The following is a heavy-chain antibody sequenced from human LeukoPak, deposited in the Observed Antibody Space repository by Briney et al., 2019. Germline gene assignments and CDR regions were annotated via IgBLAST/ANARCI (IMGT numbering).Heavy chain of an antibody. D-gene: IGHD3-3*01. J-gene: IGHJ3*02. V-gene: IGHV3-30*18. Sequence: GGSLRLSCAASGFTFSSYGMHWVRQAPGKGLEWVAVISYDGSNKYYADSVKGRFTISRDNSKNTLYLQMNSLRAEDTAVYYCAKDRHVFWSGYHGAFDIWGQGTMVTVSS. CDR1: GFTFSSYG. CDR3: AKDRHVFWSGYHGAFDI. CDR2: ISYDGSNK.